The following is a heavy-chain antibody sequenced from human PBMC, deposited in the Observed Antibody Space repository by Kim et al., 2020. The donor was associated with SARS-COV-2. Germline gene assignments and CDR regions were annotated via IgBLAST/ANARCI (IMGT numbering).Heavy chain of an antibody. CDR1: GFTFSNAW. D-gene: IGHD1-26*01. J-gene: IGHJ4*02. CDR3: TTDFYRGTTWHY. Sequence: GGSLRLSCAASGFTFSNAWMSWVRQAPGKGLEWVGRIKSKTDGGTTDYAAPVKGRFTISRDDSKNTLYLQMNSLKTEDTAVYYCTTDFYRGTTWHYWGQGTLVTVSS. V-gene: IGHV3-15*01. CDR2: IKSKTDGGTT.